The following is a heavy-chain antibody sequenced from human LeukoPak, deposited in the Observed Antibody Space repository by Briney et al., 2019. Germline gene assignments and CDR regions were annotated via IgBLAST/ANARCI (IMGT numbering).Heavy chain of an antibody. Sequence: SETLSLTCTVSDDSITIYYWTWIRQPPGKGLEWIGYIDHTGSTNYNPSLNSRVTISRDTSKNQFSLKLSSVTAADTAVYYCARERGPGYSYGFDAFDIWGQGTMVTVSS. CDR3: ARERGPGYSYGFDAFDI. D-gene: IGHD5-18*01. J-gene: IGHJ3*02. CDR1: DDSITIYY. CDR2: IDHTGST. V-gene: IGHV4-59*12.